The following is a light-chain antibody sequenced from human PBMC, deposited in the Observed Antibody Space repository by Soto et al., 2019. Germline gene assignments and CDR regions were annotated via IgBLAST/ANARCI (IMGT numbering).Light chain of an antibody. J-gene: IGKJ2*01. CDR3: QLFGNSPRYT. CDR1: QSVSSSY. Sequence: EIVLTQSPGTLSLSPGERATLSCRASQSVSSSYLAWYQQKPGQAPRLLIYGASSRATGIPDRFSGSGSGTAFTLTISRLEPADFAVSHWQLFGNSPRYTFGQGTNLEIK. CDR2: GAS. V-gene: IGKV3-20*01.